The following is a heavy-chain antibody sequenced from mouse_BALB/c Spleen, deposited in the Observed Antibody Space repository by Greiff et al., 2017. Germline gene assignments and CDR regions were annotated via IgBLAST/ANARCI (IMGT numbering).Heavy chain of an antibody. Sequence: QVQLQQSGPGLVQPSQSLTITCTVSGFSFTSYGVHWVRQSPGKGLEWLGVIWSGGSTDYNAAFISRLSISKDNSKSQVFFKMNSLQANDTAIYYCARKKGAYFYAMDYWGQGTSVTVSS. CDR1: GFSFTSYG. CDR3: ARKKGAYFYAMDY. V-gene: IGHV2-2*02. D-gene: IGHD2-10*01. J-gene: IGHJ4*01. CDR2: IWSGGST.